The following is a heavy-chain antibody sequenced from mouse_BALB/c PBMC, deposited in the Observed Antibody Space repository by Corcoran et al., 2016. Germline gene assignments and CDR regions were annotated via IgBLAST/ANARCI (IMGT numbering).Heavy chain of an antibody. Sequence: EVKLLESGGGLVQPGGSLKLSCAASGSDFSGYWMSWVRQAPGKGLEWIGEINPDSSTINYTPSLKDKFIISRDNAKNTLYLQMSKVRSEDTALYYCARLSYYGKMDYWGQGTSVTVSS. D-gene: IGHD2-10*01. J-gene: IGHJ4*01. CDR2: INPDSSTI. CDR3: ARLSYYGKMDY. CDR1: GSDFSGYW. V-gene: IGHV4-1*02.